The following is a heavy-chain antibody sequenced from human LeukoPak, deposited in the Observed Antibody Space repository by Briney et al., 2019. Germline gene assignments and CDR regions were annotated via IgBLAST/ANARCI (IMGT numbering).Heavy chain of an antibody. V-gene: IGHV5-51*01. CDR1: GYSFTSYW. D-gene: IGHD6-13*01. CDR2: IYPGDSDT. Sequence: ESLKISCKGSGYSFTSYWIGWVRQMPGKGLEWMGIIYPGDSDTRYSPSFQGQVTISADKSISTAYLQWSSLKASDTAMYYCATGRYSSSWYRGLWYYFGYWGQGTLVTVSS. J-gene: IGHJ4*02. CDR3: ATGRYSSSWYRGLWYYFGY.